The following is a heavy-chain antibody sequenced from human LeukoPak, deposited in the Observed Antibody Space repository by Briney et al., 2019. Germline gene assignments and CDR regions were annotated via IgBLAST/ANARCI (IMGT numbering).Heavy chain of an antibody. CDR3: ARETVIAVAGGLDY. CDR1: GYTFTSYA. Sequence: GASVKVSCTASGYTFTSYAMHWVRQAPGQRLEWMGWINAGNGNTKYSQKFQGRVTITRDTSASTAYMELSSLRSEDTAVYYCARETVIAVAGGLDYWGQGTLVTVSS. CDR2: INAGNGNT. D-gene: IGHD6-19*01. V-gene: IGHV1-3*01. J-gene: IGHJ4*02.